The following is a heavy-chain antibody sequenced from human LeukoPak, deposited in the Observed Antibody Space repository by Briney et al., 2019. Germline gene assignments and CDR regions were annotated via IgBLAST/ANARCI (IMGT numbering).Heavy chain of an antibody. CDR2: LSGSGNAT. J-gene: IGHJ6*03. CDR3: AKGRTVSGPDYYYMDV. CDR1: GFAFTNFA. Sequence: QLGGSLRLSCAASGFAFTNFAMSWVRQAPGKGLEWVSALSGSGNATYYADSVKGRFTISRDNSKNTLYLQMNSLRAEDTAVYYCAKGRTVSGPDYYYMDVWGKGTTVTVSS. D-gene: IGHD3-16*01. V-gene: IGHV3-23*01.